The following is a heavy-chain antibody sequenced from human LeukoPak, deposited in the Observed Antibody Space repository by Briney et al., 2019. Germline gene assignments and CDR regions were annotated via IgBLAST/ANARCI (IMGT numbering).Heavy chain of an antibody. CDR3: ARERGDDY. CDR2: ISYDGSNK. J-gene: IGHJ4*02. V-gene: IGHV3-30-3*01. CDR1: GFTFSSYA. D-gene: IGHD3-16*01. Sequence: GGSLRLSCAASGFTFSSYAMHWVRQAPGKGLEWVAVISYDGSNKYYADSVKGRFTISRDNAKNSVFLQMNSLRAEDTAVYYCARERGDDYWGQGTLVTVSS.